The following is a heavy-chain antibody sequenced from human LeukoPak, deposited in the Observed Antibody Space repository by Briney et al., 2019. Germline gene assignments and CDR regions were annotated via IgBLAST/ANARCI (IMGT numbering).Heavy chain of an antibody. D-gene: IGHD6-13*01. Sequence: SETLSLTCTVSGGSISSSSHYWGWIRQPPGKGLEWIGSIYYSGSTSYNPSLKSRVTISVDTSKNEFSLSPSSVAAADTAVYYCARNASIAAAGNGGRYFDYWGQGTLVTVSS. CDR2: IYYSGST. CDR1: GGSISSSSHY. CDR3: ARNASIAAAGNGGRYFDY. V-gene: IGHV4-39*01. J-gene: IGHJ4*02.